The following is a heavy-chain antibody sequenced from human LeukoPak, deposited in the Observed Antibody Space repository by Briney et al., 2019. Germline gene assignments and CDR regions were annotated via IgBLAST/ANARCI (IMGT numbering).Heavy chain of an antibody. Sequence: ASVKVSCKASGYTFTSYGISWVRQAPGQGLERMGWISAYNGNTNYAQKLQGRVTMTTDTSTSTAYMELRSLRSDDTAVYYCARGGDDILTGYQNWFDPWGQGTLVTVSS. V-gene: IGHV1-18*01. J-gene: IGHJ5*02. CDR3: ARGGDDILTGYQNWFDP. CDR1: GYTFTSYG. D-gene: IGHD3-9*01. CDR2: ISAYNGNT.